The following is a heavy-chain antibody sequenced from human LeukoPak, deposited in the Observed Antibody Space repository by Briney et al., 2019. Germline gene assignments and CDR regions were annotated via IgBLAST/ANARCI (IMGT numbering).Heavy chain of an antibody. CDR3: ARDVARITMIVVAGDY. V-gene: IGHV1-18*01. CDR1: GYTFTSYG. J-gene: IGHJ4*02. CDR2: ISAYNGNT. D-gene: IGHD3-22*01. Sequence: GASVKVSCKASGYTFTSYGISWVRQAPGQGLEWMGRISAYNGNTNYAQKLQGRVTMTTDTSTSTAYMELRSLRSDDTAVYYCARDVARITMIVVAGDYWGQGTLVTVSS.